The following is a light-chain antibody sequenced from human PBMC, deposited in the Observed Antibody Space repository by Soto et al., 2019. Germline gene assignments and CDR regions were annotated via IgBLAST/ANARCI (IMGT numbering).Light chain of an antibody. V-gene: IGLV1-44*01. J-gene: IGLJ2*01. CDR3: AAWDDSLNGVV. CDR1: SSNIGSYT. CDR2: SNN. Sequence: QSVLTQPPSASGTPGQRVTISCSGSSSNIGSYTVNWYQQLPGTAPKLLLYSNNQRPSGVPDRFSGSKSGTSASLAINGLQSEDEADYYCAAWDDSLNGVVFGGGTKLTVL.